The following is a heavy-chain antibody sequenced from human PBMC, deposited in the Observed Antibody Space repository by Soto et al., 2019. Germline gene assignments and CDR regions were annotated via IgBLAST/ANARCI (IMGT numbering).Heavy chain of an antibody. CDR2: IVGSGGRT. V-gene: IGHV3-23*01. Sequence: GGSLRLSCVASGFTFSSYAMSWVRQAPGKGLEWVSSIVGSGGRTYYADSVQGRFTISRDNSKNTLYLQMNSLGAEDTAIFYCAKAPVPDYTAYGSCVFELWGRGTLVTVSS. CDR1: GFTFSSYA. J-gene: IGHJ1*01. D-gene: IGHD4-4*01. CDR3: AKAPVPDYTAYGSCVFEL.